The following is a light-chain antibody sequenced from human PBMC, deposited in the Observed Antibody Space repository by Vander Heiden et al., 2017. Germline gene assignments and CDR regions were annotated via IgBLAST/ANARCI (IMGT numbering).Light chain of an antibody. CDR2: AAS. Sequence: IQITQSPSSLSASVGDRVTITCRASQSISSYLNWYQQKPGKAPKLLIYAASILQSGVPSRFSGSGSGTDFTLTISSLQPEDFATYSCQQSYSTPLTFGGGTKVEIK. CDR1: QSISSY. CDR3: QQSYSTPLT. V-gene: IGKV1-39*01. J-gene: IGKJ4*01.